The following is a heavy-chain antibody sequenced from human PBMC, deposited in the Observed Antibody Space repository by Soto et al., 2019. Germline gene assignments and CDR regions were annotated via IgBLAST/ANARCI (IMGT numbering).Heavy chain of an antibody. V-gene: IGHV4-38-2*01. CDR1: GYSISSGYY. CDR2: IYHSGST. Sequence: SETLSLTCAVSGYSISSGYYWGWIRQPPGKGLEWIGSIYHSGSTYYNPSLKSRVTISVDTSKNQFSLKLSSVTAADTAVYYCAKVTYYYDSSGYPPLAYWGQGTLVTVSS. D-gene: IGHD3-22*01. J-gene: IGHJ4*02. CDR3: AKVTYYYDSSGYPPLAY.